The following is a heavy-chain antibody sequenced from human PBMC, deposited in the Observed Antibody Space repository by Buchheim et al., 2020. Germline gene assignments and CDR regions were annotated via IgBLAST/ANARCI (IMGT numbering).Heavy chain of an antibody. CDR3: ARGWVVRGVITPYYFDY. D-gene: IGHD3-10*01. Sequence: QVQLQQWGAGLLKPSETLSLTCAVYGGSFSGYYWSWIRQPPGKGLAWIGEINHSGSTNSKPFLKRRVTISVDTSKNKFYLKLSSVTAADTAVYYCARGWVVRGVITPYYFDYWGQGTL. V-gene: IGHV4-34*01. J-gene: IGHJ4*02. CDR1: GGSFSGYY. CDR2: INHSGST.